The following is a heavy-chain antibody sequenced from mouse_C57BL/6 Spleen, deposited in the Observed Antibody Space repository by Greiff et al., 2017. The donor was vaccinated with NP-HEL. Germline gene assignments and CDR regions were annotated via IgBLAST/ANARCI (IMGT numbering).Heavy chain of an antibody. Sequence: DVQLVESGGGLVKPGGSLKLSCAASGFTFSDYGMHWVRQAPEKGLEWVAYISSGSSTIYYADTVKGRFTISRDNAKNTLFLQMTSLRSEDTAMYYCARNFYSNFYYFDDWGQGTTLTVAS. J-gene: IGHJ2*01. V-gene: IGHV5-17*01. CDR1: GFTFSDYG. D-gene: IGHD2-5*01. CDR3: ARNFYSNFYYFDD. CDR2: ISSGSSTI.